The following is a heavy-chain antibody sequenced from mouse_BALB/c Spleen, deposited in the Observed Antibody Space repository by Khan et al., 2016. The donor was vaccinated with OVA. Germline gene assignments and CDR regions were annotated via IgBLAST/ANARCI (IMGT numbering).Heavy chain of an antibody. V-gene: IGHV1-4*01. J-gene: IGHJ3*01. CDR3: VRDGAYHRSDGWFAY. Sequence: QVRLQQSGAELARPGASVKMSCKASGYTFTSYTIHWIKKRPGRGLEWIGYINPSNGYTNYNQKFKDKATLTTDKSSNPAYLQLSSLTSDDSAAYTCVRDGAYHRSDGWFAYWGQGTLVTVSA. CDR1: GYTFTSYT. CDR2: INPSNGYT. D-gene: IGHD2-14*01.